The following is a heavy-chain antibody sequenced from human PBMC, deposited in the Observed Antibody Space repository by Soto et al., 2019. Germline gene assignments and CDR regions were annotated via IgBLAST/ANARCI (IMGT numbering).Heavy chain of an antibody. CDR2: INPQNGGI. V-gene: IGHV1-18*04. CDR3: ARDTESNRYND. J-gene: IGHJ1*01. Sequence: ASVKVSCKSSGYTFTDFYIHWVRQAPGQRLEWVGWINPQNGGINYAQRLQGRVTLTTDTSASTAYMELRSLTSDDTAMYYCARDTESNRYNDWGQGTLVTVSS. CDR1: GYTFTDFY. D-gene: IGHD1-20*01.